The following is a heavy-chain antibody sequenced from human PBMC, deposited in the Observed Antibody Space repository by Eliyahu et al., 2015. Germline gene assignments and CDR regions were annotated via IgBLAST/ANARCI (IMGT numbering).Heavy chain of an antibody. CDR3: ARDASPAGSSWFDY. V-gene: IGHV3-30*01. J-gene: IGHJ4*02. CDR2: ISFDGSNK. Sequence: QVQLVESGGXVVXPGRSLRLSCGASXFTFSNYAMHWVRQAPGKGLEWXTAISFDGSNKYYADSVKGRFTISRDNSKNTLYLQMNSLRAEDTAVYYCARDASPAGSSWFDYWGQGTLVTVSS. CDR1: XFTFSNYA. D-gene: IGHD6-13*01.